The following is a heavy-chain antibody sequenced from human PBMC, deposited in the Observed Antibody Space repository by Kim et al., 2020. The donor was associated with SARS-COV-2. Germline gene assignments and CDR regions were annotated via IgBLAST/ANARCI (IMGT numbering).Heavy chain of an antibody. V-gene: IGHV4-34*01. Sequence: SGRTTYTPSLQSRVTISVDTSKNQFSLKLSSVTAADTAVYYCARGVLSDYWGQGTLVTVSS. J-gene: IGHJ4*02. CDR2: SGRT. D-gene: IGHD3-16*02. CDR3: ARGVLSDY.